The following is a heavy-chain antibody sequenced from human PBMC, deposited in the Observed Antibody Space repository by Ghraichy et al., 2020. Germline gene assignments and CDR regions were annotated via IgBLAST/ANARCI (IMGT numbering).Heavy chain of an antibody. J-gene: IGHJ6*02. CDR2: ISYDGSNK. Sequence: LSLTCAASGFTFSSYGMHWVRQAPGKGLEWVAVISYDGSNKYYADSVKGRFTISRDNSKNTLYLQMNSLRAEDTAVYYCAKDSRTTLWRQQLYYYYGMDVWGQGTTVTVSS. CDR1: GFTFSSYG. V-gene: IGHV3-30*18. D-gene: IGHD6-13*01. CDR3: AKDSRTTLWRQQLYYYYGMDV.